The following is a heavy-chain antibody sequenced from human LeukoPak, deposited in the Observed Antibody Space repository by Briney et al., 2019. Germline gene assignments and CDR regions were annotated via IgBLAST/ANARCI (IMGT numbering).Heavy chain of an antibody. CDR2: ISYDGSNK. CDR3: ARAAGSKWLDPYYFDY. V-gene: IGHV3-30-3*01. Sequence: GGSLRLSCAASGFTFSSYAMHWVRQAPGKGLEWVAVISYDGSNKYYADSVKGRFTISRDNSKNTLYLQMNSLKTEDTAVYYCARAAGSKWLDPYYFDYWGQGTLVTVSS. CDR1: GFTFSSYA. J-gene: IGHJ4*02. D-gene: IGHD6-19*01.